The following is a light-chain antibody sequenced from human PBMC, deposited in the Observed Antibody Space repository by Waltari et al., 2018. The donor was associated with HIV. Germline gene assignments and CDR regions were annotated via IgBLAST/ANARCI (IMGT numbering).Light chain of an antibody. CDR2: DVS. V-gene: IGLV2-14*01. Sequence: QSALTQPASVSGSPGQSITISCTGTSSDVGSYNYVSWYQQHAGKALKLLIFDVSNRPSGVSNRFPCSKSGDTDSLTISGLQTEDEAYYYCSSYTRTSTLVAFGGGTKVTVL. CDR3: SSYTRTSTLVA. J-gene: IGLJ2*01. CDR1: SSDVGSYNY.